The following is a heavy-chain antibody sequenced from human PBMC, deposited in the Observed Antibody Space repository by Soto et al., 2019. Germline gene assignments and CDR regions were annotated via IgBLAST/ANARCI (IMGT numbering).Heavy chain of an antibody. V-gene: IGHV4-31*03. CDR2: IYYSGST. CDR1: GGSISSGGYY. CDR3: ARVYSGSYSDS. J-gene: IGHJ4*02. D-gene: IGHD1-26*01. Sequence: SSETLSLTCTVSGGSISSGGYYWSWIRQHPGKGLEWIGYIYYSGSTYYNPSLKSRVTISVDKSKNQFSLKLSSVTAADTAVYYCARVYSGSYSDSWGRGTLVTVSS.